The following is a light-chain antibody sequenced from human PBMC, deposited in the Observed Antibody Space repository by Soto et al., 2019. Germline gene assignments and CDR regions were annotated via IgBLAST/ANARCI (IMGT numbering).Light chain of an antibody. CDR2: RNN. CDR1: TSDIGSNY. CDR3: AAWDDSLHGKGV. J-gene: IGLJ3*02. Sequence: QSVLTQPPSASGTPGQRVTSSRCGSTSDIGSNYVYGYQQTPGTAPKLRIYRNNQRHSGVPDRFTGSKSGTSVSLGITGLPSEDEADYFCAAWDDSLHGKGVFCGGTKVTVL. V-gene: IGLV1-47*01.